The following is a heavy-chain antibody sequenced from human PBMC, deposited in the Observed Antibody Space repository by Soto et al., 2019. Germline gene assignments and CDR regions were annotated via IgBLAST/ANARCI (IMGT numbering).Heavy chain of an antibody. Sequence: EGQLVESGGGLVKPGGSLRLSCAASGFTFSSYSMNWVRQAPGKGLEWVSSISSSSSYIYYADSVKGRFTISRDNAKNSLYLQMNSLRAEDTAVYYCANTYCSGGSCYYLGAFDIWGQGTMVTVSS. V-gene: IGHV3-21*01. J-gene: IGHJ3*02. D-gene: IGHD2-15*01. CDR3: ANTYCSGGSCYYLGAFDI. CDR1: GFTFSSYS. CDR2: ISSSSSYI.